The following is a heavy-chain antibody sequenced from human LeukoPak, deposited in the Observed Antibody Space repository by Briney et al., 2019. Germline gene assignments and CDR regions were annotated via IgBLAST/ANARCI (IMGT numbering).Heavy chain of an antibody. D-gene: IGHD6-13*01. Sequence: PSETLSLTCAVSGDSISSTNSYWGWIRQPPGKGLEWIGYIYYSGSTYYNPSLKSRVTISVDTSKNQFSLKLSSVTAADTAVYYCAVNSSSWYSWGQGTLVTVSS. CDR3: AVNSSSWYS. J-gene: IGHJ4*02. V-gene: IGHV4-30-4*08. CDR2: IYYSGST. CDR1: GDSISSTNSY.